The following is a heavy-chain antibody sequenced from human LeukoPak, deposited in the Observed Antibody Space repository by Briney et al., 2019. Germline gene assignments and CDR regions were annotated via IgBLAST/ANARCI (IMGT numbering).Heavy chain of an antibody. CDR2: ITWNSGRI. CDR1: GFRFDDYA. V-gene: IGHV3-9*01. D-gene: IGHD6-13*01. CDR3: ARYWSSWSADY. Sequence: PGGSLRLSCAASGFRFDDYAMHWVRQAPGKGLGWVSGITWNSGRIGYADSVKGRFTISRDNAKNSLYLQMNSLRAEDTAVYYCARYWSSWSADYWGQGTLVTVSS. J-gene: IGHJ4*02.